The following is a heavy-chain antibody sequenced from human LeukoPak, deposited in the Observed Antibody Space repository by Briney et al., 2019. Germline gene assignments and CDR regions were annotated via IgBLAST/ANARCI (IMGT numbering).Heavy chain of an antibody. J-gene: IGHJ4*02. V-gene: IGHV3-7*01. CDR2: INPDGSGK. Sequence: GGSLRLSCEASGFTLSTYWMNWVRQVPGKGLDWVANINPDGSGKRYVDSVKGRFTIARDNADNSLSLQMYSLRAEDTAVYYCASWGAGGNSWGQGTLVTVSS. CDR3: ASWGAGGNS. D-gene: IGHD3-16*01. CDR1: GFTLSTYW.